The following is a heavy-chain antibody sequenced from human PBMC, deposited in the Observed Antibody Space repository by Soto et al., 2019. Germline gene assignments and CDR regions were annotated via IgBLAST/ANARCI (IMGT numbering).Heavy chain of an antibody. J-gene: IGHJ2*01. Sequence: EVQLVESGGGLVQPGGSLRLSCAASGFTFSSYSMNWVRQAPGKGLEWVSYISSSSSTIYYADSVKGRFTISRDNAKNSLYLQMNSLRAEDTAVYYCARDPAFDYGDYWYFDLWGRGTLVTVSS. CDR3: ARDPAFDYGDYWYFDL. D-gene: IGHD4-17*01. CDR2: ISSSSSTI. V-gene: IGHV3-48*01. CDR1: GFTFSSYS.